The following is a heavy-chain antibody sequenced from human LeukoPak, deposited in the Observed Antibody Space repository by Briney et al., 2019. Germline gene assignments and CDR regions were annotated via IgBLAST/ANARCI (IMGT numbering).Heavy chain of an antibody. Sequence: ASVKVSCKASGYTFTGYYMYWVRQAPGQGLEWMGWTNPNSGGADYAQKFQVRVTVTRDTSISTAYIELTSLRSDDTAVYYCARGGIAARPFDYWGQGTLVTVSS. D-gene: IGHD6-6*01. CDR1: GYTFTGYY. V-gene: IGHV1-2*02. J-gene: IGHJ4*02. CDR3: ARGGIAARPFDY. CDR2: TNPNSGGA.